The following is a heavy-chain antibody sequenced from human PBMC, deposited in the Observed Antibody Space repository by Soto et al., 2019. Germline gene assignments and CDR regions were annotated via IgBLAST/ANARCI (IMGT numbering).Heavy chain of an antibody. CDR2: INACNGNT. CDR3: ASAYCGGDCSNYYYGMDV. Sequence: QIQLVQSGAEEKKPGASVKVSCKASGYTFTSYAMHWVRQAPGQRLEWMGWINACNGNTKYSQKFQGRVTITRDTAASTAYMELSSVRFEDTAVYSCASAYCGGDCSNYYYGMDVWGQGTTVTVSS. D-gene: IGHD2-21*02. V-gene: IGHV1-3*05. CDR1: GYTFTSYA. J-gene: IGHJ6*02.